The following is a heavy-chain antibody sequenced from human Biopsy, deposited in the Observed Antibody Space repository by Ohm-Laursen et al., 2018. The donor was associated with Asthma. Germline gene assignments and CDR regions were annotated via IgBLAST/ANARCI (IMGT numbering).Heavy chain of an antibody. CDR3: ARGVVYGGDSYAEYFQH. Sequence: SETLSLTCTVSGDSLSSYHWSWIRQPPGKGLEWIGYVFYGGATNYNPSLKSRVTISVDTSKNQFFLRLSSVTAADTAVYYCARGVVYGGDSYAEYFQHWGQGTLVTVSS. V-gene: IGHV4-59*01. CDR2: VFYGGAT. CDR1: GDSLSSYH. J-gene: IGHJ1*01. D-gene: IGHD4-23*01.